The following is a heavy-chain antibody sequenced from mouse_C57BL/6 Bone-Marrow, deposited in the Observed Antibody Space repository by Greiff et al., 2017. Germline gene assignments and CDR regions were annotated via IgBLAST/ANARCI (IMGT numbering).Heavy chain of an antibody. Sequence: VKLMESGAELARPGASVKLSCKASGYTFTSYGISWVKQRTGQGLEWIGEIYPRSGNTYYNEKFKGKATLTADKSSSTAYMEIRSLTSEDSAVYCCARSKMGTYYFDYWGQGTTLTVSS. CDR3: ARSKMGTYYFDY. D-gene: IGHD2-3*01. CDR2: IYPRSGNT. V-gene: IGHV1-81*01. J-gene: IGHJ2*01. CDR1: GYTFTSYG.